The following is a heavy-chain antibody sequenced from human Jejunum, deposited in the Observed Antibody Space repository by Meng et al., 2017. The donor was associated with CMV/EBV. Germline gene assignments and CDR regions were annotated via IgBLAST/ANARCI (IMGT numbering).Heavy chain of an antibody. J-gene: IGHJ6*02. CDR1: TFSNHG. CDR3: ARGLIRFGEHTDAMDV. Sequence: TFSNHGISWVRQAPGQGPEWMGWISGYNANTNYAQKFQGRLTLTTEPSTSTAYMDLRTLSSDDTAVYYCARGLIRFGEHTDAMDVWGPGTTVTVSS. CDR2: ISGYNANT. D-gene: IGHD3-10*01. V-gene: IGHV1-18*01.